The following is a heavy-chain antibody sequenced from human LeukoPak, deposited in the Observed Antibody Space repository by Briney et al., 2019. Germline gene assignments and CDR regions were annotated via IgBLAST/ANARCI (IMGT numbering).Heavy chain of an antibody. CDR1: GFTFSSSS. Sequence: GGSLRLSCAASGFTFSSSSMNWVRQGPGKGLEWVSRINIDGRTTSYADSVKGRFTISRDNAKKTLYLQMNSLRAEDTAVYYCARDMLGWFDPWGQGTLVTVSS. CDR2: INIDGRTT. V-gene: IGHV3-74*01. D-gene: IGHD2-8*01. J-gene: IGHJ5*02. CDR3: ARDMLGWFDP.